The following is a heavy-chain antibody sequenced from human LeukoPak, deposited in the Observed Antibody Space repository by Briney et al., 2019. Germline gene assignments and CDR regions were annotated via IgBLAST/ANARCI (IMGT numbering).Heavy chain of an antibody. CDR1: GFTFSSHA. V-gene: IGHV3-30-3*01. Sequence: GGSLRLSCAASGFTFSSHAMHWVRQAPGKGLEWVAVISYDGSNKYYADSVKGRFTISRDNSKNTLYLQMNSLRAEDTAVYYCARATRRLPDYWGQGTLVTVSS. J-gene: IGHJ4*02. CDR2: ISYDGSNK. CDR3: ARATRRLPDY. D-gene: IGHD5-12*01.